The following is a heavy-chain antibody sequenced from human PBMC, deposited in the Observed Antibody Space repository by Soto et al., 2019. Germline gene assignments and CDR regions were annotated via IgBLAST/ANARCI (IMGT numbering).Heavy chain of an antibody. CDR3: ARSKHYDFWSGYYYNWFDP. CDR1: GDSVSSNSAA. CDR2: TYYRSKWYN. J-gene: IGHJ5*02. D-gene: IGHD3-3*01. V-gene: IGHV6-1*01. Sequence: PSQTLSLTCAISGDSVSSNSAAWNWIRQSPSRGLEWLGRTYYRSKWYNDYAVSVKSRITINPDTSKNQFSLQLNSVTPEGTAVYYCARSKHYDFWSGYYYNWFDPWGQGTLVTVSS.